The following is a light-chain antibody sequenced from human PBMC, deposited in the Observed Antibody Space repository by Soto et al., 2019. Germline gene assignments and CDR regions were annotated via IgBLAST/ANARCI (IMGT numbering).Light chain of an antibody. J-gene: IGLJ1*01. CDR1: SSDVGGYTY. Sequence: QSALTQPASVSGSPGQSITIPCTGTSSDVGGYTYVYWYQHHPGKAPKLVISDVSKRPSGVSNRFSGSKSGNTASLTISGLQAEDESDYYCSSYTTSSTLVFGTGTKVTVL. CDR3: SSYTTSSTLV. CDR2: DVS. V-gene: IGLV2-14*03.